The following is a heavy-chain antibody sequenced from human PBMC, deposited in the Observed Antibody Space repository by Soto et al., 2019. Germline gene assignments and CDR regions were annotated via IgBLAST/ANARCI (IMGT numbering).Heavy chain of an antibody. D-gene: IGHD2-21*01. CDR1: GFTFRNSW. CDR2: INNDGTNT. J-gene: IGHJ5*02. V-gene: IGHV3-74*01. CDR3: AKCAVLLTTSGGWCNWLDP. Sequence: GGSLRLSCAASGFTFRNSWMHWVRQAPGKGLVWVSLINNDGTNTYYAESVKGRFTISRDNSKNTVYLQMHRLRAEDTAVYYCAKCAVLLTTSGGWCNWLDPWGQGTLVTVSS.